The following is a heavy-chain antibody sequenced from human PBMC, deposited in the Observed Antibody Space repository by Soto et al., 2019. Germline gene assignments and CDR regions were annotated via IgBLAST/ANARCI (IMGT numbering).Heavy chain of an antibody. D-gene: IGHD3-22*01. Sequence: PETLSLTCSGSGDSPSEFYWSWIRQSPGKGLEWIGYVHYVGTTTYNPSHKSRVTISVDTSKKQFSLNLRSVTAADTAVYYCTRLNYYDTSGYPYFFDYWGQGAPVTVSS. CDR3: TRLNYYDTSGYPYFFDY. CDR1: GDSPSEFY. V-gene: IGHV4-59*12. J-gene: IGHJ4*02. CDR2: VHYVGTT.